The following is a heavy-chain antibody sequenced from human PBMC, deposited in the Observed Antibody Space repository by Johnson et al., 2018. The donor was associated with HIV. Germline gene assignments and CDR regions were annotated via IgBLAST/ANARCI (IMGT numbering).Heavy chain of an antibody. CDR3: ARDWTFIVGAKDAFDI. CDR1: GFTFSNYW. V-gene: IGHV3-7*03. Sequence: VQLVESGGALVQPGGSLRLSCAASGFTFSNYWMSWVRQAPGKGLEWVANIKQGGSEKYYVDSVKGRFTISRDNAKNSLYLQMNSLRAEDTAVYYCARDWTFIVGAKDAFDIWGQWTMVTVSS. J-gene: IGHJ3*02. CDR2: IKQGGSEK. D-gene: IGHD1-26*01.